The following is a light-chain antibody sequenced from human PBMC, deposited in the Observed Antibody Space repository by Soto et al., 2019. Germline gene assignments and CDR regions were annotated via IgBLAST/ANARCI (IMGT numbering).Light chain of an antibody. Sequence: QPVLTQSPSASASLGASVKLTCTLSSGHSNYAIAWHQQQSEKGPRYLMKLNSDGSHSKGDGIPDRFSGSSSGAERYLTISSLQSEDEADYSCQTWGSGIVVFGGGIKLTAL. V-gene: IGLV4-69*01. CDR1: SGHSNYA. CDR2: LNSDGSH. J-gene: IGLJ2*01. CDR3: QTWGSGIVV.